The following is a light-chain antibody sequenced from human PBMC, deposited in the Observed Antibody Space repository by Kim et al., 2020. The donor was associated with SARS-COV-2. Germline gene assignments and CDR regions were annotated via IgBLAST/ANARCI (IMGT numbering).Light chain of an antibody. Sequence: QSALTQPASVSGSPGQSITISCTGTSSDVGGYNYVSWYQQHPGKAPKLMIYDVSNRPSGVSNRFSGSKSGNTASLTISGLQAEDEADYYCSSYTSSDRRVFGGGTQLTVL. CDR1: SSDVGGYNY. V-gene: IGLV2-14*03. J-gene: IGLJ3*02. CDR3: SSYTSSDRRV. CDR2: DVS.